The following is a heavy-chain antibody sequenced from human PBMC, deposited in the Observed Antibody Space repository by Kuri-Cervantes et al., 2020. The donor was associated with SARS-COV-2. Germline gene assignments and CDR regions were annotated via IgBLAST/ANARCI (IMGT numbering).Heavy chain of an antibody. J-gene: IGHJ3*02. Sequence: SETLSLTCSVSGYSISGSYYWGWIRQPPGKGQEWIGSIYHSGSTYYNPYLKSRVTISVDTSKTQFSLKLSSVTAADTAVYYCARGGGYQLLSDDAFDIWGQGTMVTVSS. V-gene: IGHV4-38-2*02. CDR1: GYSISGSYY. CDR3: ARGGGYQLLSDDAFDI. D-gene: IGHD2-2*01. CDR2: IYHSGST.